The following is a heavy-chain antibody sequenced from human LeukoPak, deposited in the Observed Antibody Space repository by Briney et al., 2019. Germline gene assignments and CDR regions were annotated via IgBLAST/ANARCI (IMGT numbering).Heavy chain of an antibody. Sequence: GASVKVSCKASGYTFISYGINWVRQAPGQGLEWMGWISGYNGNTNYAQNLQGRVTMTRDTSTSTAYMELGSLRSDDTAVYYCARELGGAGSYFFPYYGMDVWGQGTTVTVSS. CDR2: ISGYNGNT. D-gene: IGHD3-10*01. CDR1: GYTFISYG. V-gene: IGHV1-18*01. J-gene: IGHJ6*02. CDR3: ARELGGAGSYFFPYYGMDV.